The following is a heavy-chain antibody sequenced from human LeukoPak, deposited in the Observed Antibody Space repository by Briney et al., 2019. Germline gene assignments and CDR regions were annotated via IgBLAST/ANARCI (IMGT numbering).Heavy chain of an antibody. J-gene: IGHJ4*02. D-gene: IGHD6-19*01. CDR1: GYTFTGYY. CDR2: INPNSGGT. CDR3: ARVSSAVAGDFDY. V-gene: IGHV1-2*02. Sequence: GASVKVSCKASGYTFTGYYMHWVRQAPGQGLEWMGWINPNSGGTNYAQKFQGRVTMTRDTSISTAYMELSRLRSDDTAVYYCARVSSAVAGDFDYWGQGTLVTVSS.